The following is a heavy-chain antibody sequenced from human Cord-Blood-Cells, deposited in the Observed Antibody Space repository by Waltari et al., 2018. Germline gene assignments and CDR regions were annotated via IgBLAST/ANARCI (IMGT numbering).Heavy chain of an antibody. J-gene: IGHJ4*02. CDR2: ISSSSSYI. V-gene: IGHV3-21*01. CDR1: GFTFSSYS. D-gene: IGHD7-27*01. Sequence: EVQLVESGGGLVKPGGSLRLSCAASGFTFSSYSMNWVHQAPGKGLEWVSSISSSSSYIYYADSGKGRFTNPRENAKNSLYLQMNSLGAEDTAVYYCARDSGDHYFDYWGQGTLVTVSS. CDR3: ARDSGDHYFDY.